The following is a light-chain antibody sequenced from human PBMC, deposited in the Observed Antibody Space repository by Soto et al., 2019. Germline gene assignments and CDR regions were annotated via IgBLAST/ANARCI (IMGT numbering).Light chain of an antibody. Sequence: DIPMTQSPSSLSASVGDRVTITCRASQVIYNYLAWYQQKPGKVPKLLIYAASTLQSGVPSRFSGSGSGTDFTLTISSLQPEDVATYFCQKYNMAPLTFGPGTKVDIK. V-gene: IGKV1-27*01. CDR3: QKYNMAPLT. CDR1: QVIYNY. CDR2: AAS. J-gene: IGKJ3*01.